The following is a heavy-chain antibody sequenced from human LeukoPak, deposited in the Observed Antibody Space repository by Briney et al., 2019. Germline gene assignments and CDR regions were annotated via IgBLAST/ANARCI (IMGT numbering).Heavy chain of an antibody. Sequence: GRSLRLACAASALSVIVFAISSVRRTPRKGREWVSGITGSVDNTLYADSVKGRLTISRDNSKNTLYLEMNSLRAEDMAIYYCAKMKGHPLPKYYMDVWGQGTTVTVSS. CDR1: ALSVIVFA. CDR2: ITGSVDNT. V-gene: IGHV3-23*01. D-gene: IGHD1-26*01. J-gene: IGHJ6*01. CDR3: AKMKGHPLPKYYMDV.